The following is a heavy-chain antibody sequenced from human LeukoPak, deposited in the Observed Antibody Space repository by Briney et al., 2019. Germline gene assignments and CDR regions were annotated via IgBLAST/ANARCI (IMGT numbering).Heavy chain of an antibody. CDR2: LYDSQTT. V-gene: IGHV4-38-2*02. Sequence: PSETLSLTCTVSGSSINNDFYWGWIRQPPEKGLEWIGTLYDSQTTYYRPSLKSRVFISLDTSKNQFSLKLTSVTAADTAVYYCARDSALAQAVMFDYWGQGTLVTVSS. J-gene: IGHJ4*02. D-gene: IGHD6-19*01. CDR1: GSSINNDFY. CDR3: ARDSALAQAVMFDY.